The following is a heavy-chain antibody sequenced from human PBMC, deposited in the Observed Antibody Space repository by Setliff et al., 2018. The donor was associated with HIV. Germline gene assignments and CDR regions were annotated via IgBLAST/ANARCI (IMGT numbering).Heavy chain of an antibody. D-gene: IGHD3-22*01. CDR1: GGSISSVNYY. CDR2: ITSSRSA. J-gene: IGHJ4*02. V-gene: IGHV4-31*03. CDR3: ARDNVEAVGSGYTFDY. Sequence: KPSETLSLTCTVSGGSISSVNYYWTWIRQHPGGGLEWIGYITSSRSAYYNPSLQSRATISVDTSKNQFSLRLTSVTAADTAVYYCARDNVEAVGSGYTFDYWGQGAPVTVSS.